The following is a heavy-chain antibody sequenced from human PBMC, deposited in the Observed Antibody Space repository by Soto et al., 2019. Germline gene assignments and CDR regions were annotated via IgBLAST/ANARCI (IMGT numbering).Heavy chain of an antibody. CDR3: ARVGMVRGVIKGYFDY. D-gene: IGHD3-10*01. Sequence: EVQLVESGGGLVQPGGSLRLSCAASGFTFSSYSMNWVRQAPGKGLEWVSYISSSSSTIYYADSVKGRFTISRDNAKNSLYLQRNSLRAEDTAVYYCARVGMVRGVIKGYFDYWGQGTLVTVSS. J-gene: IGHJ4*02. V-gene: IGHV3-48*01. CDR2: ISSSSSTI. CDR1: GFTFSSYS.